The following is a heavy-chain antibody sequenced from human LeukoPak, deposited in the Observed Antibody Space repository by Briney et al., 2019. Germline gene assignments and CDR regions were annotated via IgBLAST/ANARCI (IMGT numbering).Heavy chain of an antibody. CDR1: GFTFSSYG. D-gene: IGHD6-6*01. J-gene: IGHJ6*01. CDR2: ISYDGSNK. CDR3: WKDRVVPQLVPNLGGMEV. V-gene: IGHV3-30*18. Sequence: GRSLRLSCAASGFTFSSYGMHWVRQAPGKGLELVAVISYDGSNKYYADSVKGRFTISRYNSNNTLYLQMKSLRDEDTAVYYCWKDRVVPQLVPNLGGMEVWGEGTTVTVSS.